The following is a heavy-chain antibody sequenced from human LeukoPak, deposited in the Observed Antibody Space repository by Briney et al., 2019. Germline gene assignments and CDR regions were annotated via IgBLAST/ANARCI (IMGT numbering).Heavy chain of an antibody. CDR3: ARGTSTYYFDY. CDR2: INHSGST. Sequence: PPETLSLTCAVYGGSFSGYYWSWIRQPPGKGLEWIGEINHSGSTNYNPSLKSRVTISVDTSKNQFSLKLSSVTAADTAVYYCARGTSTYYFDYWGQGTLVTVSS. V-gene: IGHV4-34*01. CDR1: GGSFSGYY. J-gene: IGHJ4*02.